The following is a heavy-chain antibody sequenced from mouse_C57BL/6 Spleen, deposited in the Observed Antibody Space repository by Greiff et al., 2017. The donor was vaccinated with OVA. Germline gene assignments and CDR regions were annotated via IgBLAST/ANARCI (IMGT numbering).Heavy chain of an antibody. CDR2: ISDGGSYT. D-gene: IGHD2-4*01. CDR3: ARLYDYDWFAY. J-gene: IGHJ3*01. Sequence: EVKLVESGGGLVKPGGSLKLSCAASGFTFSSYAMSWVRQTPEKRLEWVATISDGGSYTYYPDNVKGRFTISRDNAKNNLYLQMSHLKSEDTAMYYCARLYDYDWFAYWGKGTLVTVSA. CDR1: GFTFSSYA. V-gene: IGHV5-4*03.